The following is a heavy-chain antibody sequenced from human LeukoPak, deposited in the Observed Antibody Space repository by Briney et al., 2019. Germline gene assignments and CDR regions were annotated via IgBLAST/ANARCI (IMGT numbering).Heavy chain of an antibody. V-gene: IGHV3-7*05. D-gene: IGHD3-3*01. CDR2: IKQDGSEK. CDR1: GFSLNNYW. Sequence: GGSHRLSRAVSGFSLNNYWMSWVRQARGKGLEWGANIKQDGSEKYYVDSVKGRFSISRDNAKNSLYLQMNSLRAEDTAVYYCARYYDFWSGYLDYWGQGTLVTVSS. J-gene: IGHJ4*02. CDR3: ARYYDFWSGYLDY.